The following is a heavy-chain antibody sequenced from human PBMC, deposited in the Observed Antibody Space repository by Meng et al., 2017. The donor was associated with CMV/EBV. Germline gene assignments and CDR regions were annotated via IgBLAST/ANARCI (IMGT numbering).Heavy chain of an antibody. CDR1: GGSITNHDYY. CDR2: IYHSGSS. Sequence: LSCAVSGGSITNHDYYWGWIRQPPGRGLKWIGSIYHSGSSYYNPSLKSRVTISVDTSNNQFSLNVNSVTAADTAVYYCSRSPSGFYWYFDLWGRGTLVTVSS. D-gene: IGHD6-25*01. V-gene: IGHV4-39*07. CDR3: SRSPSGFYWYFDL. J-gene: IGHJ2*01.